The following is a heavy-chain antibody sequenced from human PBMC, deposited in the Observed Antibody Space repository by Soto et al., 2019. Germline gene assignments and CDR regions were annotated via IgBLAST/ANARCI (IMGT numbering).Heavy chain of an antibody. D-gene: IGHD2-2*02. CDR2: IYHSGST. Sequence: EFGPGLGEAFPALSLNFRVSGCSLRSCGFSWRLVRPAPRKGLEWNGYIYHSGSTYYNPSLKSRVTISVDRSKNQFSLKLSSVTAADTAVYYCARGYPPNAFDIWGQGTMVTVSS. J-gene: IGHJ3*02. CDR3: ARGYPPNAFDI. CDR1: GCSLRSCGFS. V-gene: IGHV4-30-2*01.